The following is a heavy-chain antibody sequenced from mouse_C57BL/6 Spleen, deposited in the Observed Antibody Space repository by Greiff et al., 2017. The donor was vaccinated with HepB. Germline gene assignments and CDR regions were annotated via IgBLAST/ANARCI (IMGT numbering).Heavy chain of an antibody. D-gene: IGHD6-2*01. Sequence: VQLQQSGAELVKPGASVKLSCTASGFNIPDYYMHWVKQRTEQGLEWIGRIDPEDGETKYAPKFQGKATLTADTSSTPAYLQLRSLTSEDTAVYYCARRGGQVYYFDYWGQGTTLTVSS. CDR1: GFNIPDYY. V-gene: IGHV14-2*01. CDR3: ARRGGQVYYFDY. CDR2: IDPEDGET. J-gene: IGHJ2*01.